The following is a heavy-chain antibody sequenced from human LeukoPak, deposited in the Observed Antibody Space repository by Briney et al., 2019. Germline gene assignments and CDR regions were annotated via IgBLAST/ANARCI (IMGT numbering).Heavy chain of an antibody. CDR2: INPNSGDT. Sequence: PGASVKVSCKASGYTFTGYYMHWVRQAPGQGLEWMGWINPNSGDTNYAQKFQGRVTMTRDTSSSTAYMDLSRLRSDDTAVYYCARGGYSSRALFDYWGQGTLVTVSS. V-gene: IGHV1-2*02. J-gene: IGHJ4*02. CDR3: ARGGYSSRALFDY. D-gene: IGHD6-13*01. CDR1: GYTFTGYY.